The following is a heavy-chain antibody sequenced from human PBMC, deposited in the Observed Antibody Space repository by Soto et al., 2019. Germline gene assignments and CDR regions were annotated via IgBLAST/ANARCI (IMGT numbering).Heavy chain of an antibody. CDR1: GFSLTSGVVG. CDR3: AHRIPGPSGDDV. V-gene: IGHV2-5*01. J-gene: IGHJ6*02. CDR2: IYWNDEQ. Sequence: QITLKESGPTLVKPTQNLTLTCTFSGFSLTSGVVGVGWIRQPPGEALEWLALIYWNDEQYYNPSLRNRLTITRDNSKNQVVLTMTNMDPVDTATYYGAHRIPGPSGDDVWGQGTTVTVSS. D-gene: IGHD3-10*01.